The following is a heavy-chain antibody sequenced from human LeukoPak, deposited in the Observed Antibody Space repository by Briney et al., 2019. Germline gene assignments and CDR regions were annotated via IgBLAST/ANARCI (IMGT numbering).Heavy chain of an antibody. J-gene: IGHJ2*01. CDR1: GGSISSYY. Sequence: PSETLSLTCTVSGGSISSYYWSWIRQPPGKGLEWIGYIYYSGSTNYNPSLKSRVTISVDTSKNQFSLKLSSVTAADTAVYYCARRGPAASYWYFDLWGRSTLVTVSS. CDR2: IYYSGST. CDR3: ARRGPAASYWYFDL. D-gene: IGHD2-2*01. V-gene: IGHV4-59*01.